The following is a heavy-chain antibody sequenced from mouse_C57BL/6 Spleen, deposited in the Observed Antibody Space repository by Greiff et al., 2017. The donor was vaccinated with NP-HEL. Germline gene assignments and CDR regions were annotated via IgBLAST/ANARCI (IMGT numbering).Heavy chain of an antibody. CDR3: ARYDYGSGPDY. V-gene: IGHV1-7*01. CDR1: GYTFTSYW. Sequence: QVQLKQSGAELAKPGASVKLSCKASGYTFTSYWMHWVKQRPGQGLEWIGYINPSSGYTKYNQKFKDKATVTADKSSSTAYMQLSSLTYEDSAVYYCARYDYGSGPDYWGQGTTLTVSS. D-gene: IGHD1-1*01. CDR2: INPSSGYT. J-gene: IGHJ2*01.